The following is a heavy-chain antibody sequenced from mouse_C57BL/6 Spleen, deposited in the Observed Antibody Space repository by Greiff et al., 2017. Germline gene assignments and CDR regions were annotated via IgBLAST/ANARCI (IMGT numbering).Heavy chain of an antibody. CDR3: ARHSFDFYWYFDV. V-gene: IGHV5-6*01. Sequence: EVQGVESGGDLVKPGGSLKLSCAASGFTFSSYGMSWVRQTPDKRLEWVATISSGGSYNYYPDSVKGRFTSSRDNAKNTLYLQMSSLKSEDTAMYYCARHSFDFYWYFDVWGTGTTVTVSS. J-gene: IGHJ1*03. CDR1: GFTFSSYG. D-gene: IGHD1-1*01. CDR2: ISSGGSYN.